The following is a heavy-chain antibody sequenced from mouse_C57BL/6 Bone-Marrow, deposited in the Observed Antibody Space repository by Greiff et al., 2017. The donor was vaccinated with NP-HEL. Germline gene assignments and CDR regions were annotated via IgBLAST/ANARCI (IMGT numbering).Heavy chain of an antibody. CDR2: IRNKANGYTT. CDR3: ASLRRGFDY. V-gene: IGHV7-3*01. Sequence: EVQVVESGGGLVQPGGSLSLSCAASGFTFTDYYMSWVRQPPGKALEWLGFIRNKANGYTTEYSASVKGRFTISRDNSQSILYLQMNALRAEDSATYYGASLRRGFDYWGQGTTLTVSS. J-gene: IGHJ2*01. CDR1: GFTFTDYY.